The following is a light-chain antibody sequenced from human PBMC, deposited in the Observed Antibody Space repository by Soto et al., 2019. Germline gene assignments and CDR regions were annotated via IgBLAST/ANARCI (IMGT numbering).Light chain of an antibody. CDR2: WGS. Sequence: DIMMTQSPDSLAVSLGETATIHCKASQSLLDTSSNVNFLAWYQQKPRQPPSLLFYWGSTRESGVPGRFSVSGSGTDFTLTINYLQAEDVAVYYCQQYSSLPLTFGGGTRVEI. CDR3: QQYSSLPLT. CDR1: QSLLDTSSNVNF. J-gene: IGKJ4*01. V-gene: IGKV4-1*01.